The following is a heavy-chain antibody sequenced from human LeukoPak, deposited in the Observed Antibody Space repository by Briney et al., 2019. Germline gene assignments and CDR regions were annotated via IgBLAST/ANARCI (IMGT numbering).Heavy chain of an antibody. J-gene: IGHJ4*02. CDR3: AGGTGFIIKD. Sequence: GGSLRLSCAASGFTFSLYWMNWVRRAPGKGLEWVANIKQDGSEKNYVDSVKGRFTISRDNAKNSLYLQMNNLRVEGTAMYYCAGGTGFIIKDWGQGTLVTVSS. CDR2: IKQDGSEK. CDR1: GFTFSLYW. D-gene: IGHD3-9*01. V-gene: IGHV3-7*03.